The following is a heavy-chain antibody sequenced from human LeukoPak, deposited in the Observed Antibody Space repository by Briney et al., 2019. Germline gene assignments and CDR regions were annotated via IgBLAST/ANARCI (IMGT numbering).Heavy chain of an antibody. V-gene: IGHV4-59*01. CDR3: ARERDEVVPAAIYYYYYMDV. D-gene: IGHD2-2*02. J-gene: IGHJ6*03. CDR2: IYYSGST. CDR1: GGSISSYY. Sequence: PSETLSLTCTVSGGSISSYYWSWIRQPPGKGLEWIGYIYYSGSTNYNPSLKSRVTISVDTSKNQFSLKLSSVTAADTAVYYCARERDEVVPAAIYYYYYMDVWGKGTTVTVPS.